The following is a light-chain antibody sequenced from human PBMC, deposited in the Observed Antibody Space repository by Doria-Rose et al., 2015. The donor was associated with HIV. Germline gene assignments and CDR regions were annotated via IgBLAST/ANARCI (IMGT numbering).Light chain of an antibody. J-gene: IGKJ1*01. CDR1: QSFSSTY. CDR3: HQYGTSWT. CDR2: DGS. V-gene: IGKV3-20*01. Sequence: TQSPGTLSLSPGEGATLSCRASQSFSSTYLAWYQQKPGQAPSLLIYDGSTRATGIPDRFSASGSGTDFTLTINRLEPEDFALYYCHQYGTSWTFGQGTKVKI.